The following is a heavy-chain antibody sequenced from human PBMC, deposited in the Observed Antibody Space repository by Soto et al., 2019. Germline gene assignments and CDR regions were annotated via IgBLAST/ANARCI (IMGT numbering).Heavy chain of an antibody. Sequence: SQTLSLTCAISGDSVSSNSATWHWIRQSPSRGLEWLGRTQYRSNWYNDYAVSVKSRITIKPDTSKNQFSLQLNSVTPEDTAVYYCTRARDKWNYNDYWGQGTLVTVSS. J-gene: IGHJ4*02. D-gene: IGHD1-7*01. CDR1: GDSVSSNSAT. CDR2: TQYRSNWYN. V-gene: IGHV6-1*01. CDR3: TRARDKWNYNDY.